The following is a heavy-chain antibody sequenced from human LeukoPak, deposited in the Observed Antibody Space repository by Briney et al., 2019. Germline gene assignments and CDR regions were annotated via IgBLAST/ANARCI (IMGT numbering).Heavy chain of an antibody. CDR2: IYYSGST. Sequence: SETLSLTCTVYGGSISSYYWSWIRQPPGKGLEWIGYIYYSGSTNYNPSLKSRVAISVDTSKNQFSLKLSSVTAADTAVYYCARAVRGTTGKYYYYMDVWGKGTTVTVSS. CDR3: ARAVRGTTGKYYYYMDV. J-gene: IGHJ6*03. D-gene: IGHD1-1*01. CDR1: GGSISSYY. V-gene: IGHV4-59*01.